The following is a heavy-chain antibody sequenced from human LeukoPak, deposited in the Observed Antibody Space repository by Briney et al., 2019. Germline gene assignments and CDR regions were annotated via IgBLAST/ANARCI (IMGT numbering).Heavy chain of an antibody. CDR2: TIPIFGTA. J-gene: IGHJ3*02. D-gene: IGHD3-22*01. CDR3: ARSLTTYYYDSSGYYPCSI. CDR1: GGTFSSYA. Sequence: VASVKVSCKASGGTFSSYAISWVRQAPGQGLEWMGGTIPIFGTAHYAQKFQGRVTITADESTSTAYMELSSLRSEDTAVYYCARSLTTYYYDSSGYYPCSIWGQGTMVTVSS. V-gene: IGHV1-69*01.